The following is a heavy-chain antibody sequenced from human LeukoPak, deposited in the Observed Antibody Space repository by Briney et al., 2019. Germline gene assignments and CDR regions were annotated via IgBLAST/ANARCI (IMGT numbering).Heavy chain of an antibody. J-gene: IGHJ4*02. Sequence: GGSLRLSCAASGFTFSSYGMHWVRQAPGKGLEWVAVISYDGSNKYYADSVKGRFTISRDNSKNTLYLQMNSLRAEDTAVYYCAKDHGAAAPTLDYWGQGTLVTVSS. V-gene: IGHV3-30*18. D-gene: IGHD6-13*01. CDR1: GFTFSSYG. CDR3: AKDHGAAAPTLDY. CDR2: ISYDGSNK.